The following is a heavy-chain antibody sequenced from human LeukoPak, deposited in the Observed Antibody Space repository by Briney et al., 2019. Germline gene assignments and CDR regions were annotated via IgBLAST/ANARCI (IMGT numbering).Heavy chain of an antibody. CDR1: GYSISSGYY. CDR3: AXXXXSSSPYYYYYMDV. V-gene: IGHV4-38-2*01. Sequence: PSETLSLTCAVSGYSISSGYYWGWFRHPPGKGLEWIGCIFHSGNTYYNPSLKSRGSISVDTSKNQFSLKLTSVTAADPAVYYCAXXXXSSSPYYYYYMDVWGKGTTVTVSS. CDR2: IFHSGNT. J-gene: IGHJ6*03. D-gene: IGHD6-13*01.